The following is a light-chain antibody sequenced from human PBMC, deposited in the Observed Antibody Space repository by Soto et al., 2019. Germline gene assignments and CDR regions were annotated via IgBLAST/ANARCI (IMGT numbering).Light chain of an antibody. CDR1: QTISTW. Sequence: DIQMTQSPSTLSATVGDSVTITCRASQTISTWLAWYQQKPGKAPNLLTYDASNLESGVPSRFSGSGSGTEFTLTLSSLQPDDFATSYCQQYHSYSLTFGQGTKVDIK. CDR3: QQYHSYSLT. J-gene: IGKJ1*01. V-gene: IGKV1-5*01. CDR2: DAS.